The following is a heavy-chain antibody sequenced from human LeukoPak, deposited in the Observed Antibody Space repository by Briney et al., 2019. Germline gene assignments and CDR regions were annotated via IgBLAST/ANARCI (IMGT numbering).Heavy chain of an antibody. J-gene: IGHJ3*02. D-gene: IGHD2-15*01. CDR1: GFTFSSYS. Sequence: PGGSLRLSCAASGFTFSSYSMNWVRQAPGKGLEWVSYISSGSGSSIYYADSVKGRFSISRDNAKNSLYLQMNSLRDEDTAVYHFARDDSWAFDIWGQGAMVTVSS. CDR3: ARDDSWAFDI. V-gene: IGHV3-48*02. CDR2: ISSGSGSSI.